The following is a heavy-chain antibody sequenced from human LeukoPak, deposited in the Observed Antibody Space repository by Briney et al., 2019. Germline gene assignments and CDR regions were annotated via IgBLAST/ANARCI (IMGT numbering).Heavy chain of an antibody. CDR2: INHSGST. CDR3: ARHSSSWYGGYGY. D-gene: IGHD6-13*01. J-gene: IGHJ4*02. Sequence: YPSETLSLTCSVSGGSISSNKYYWSWIRQPPGKGLEWIGEINHSGSTNYNPSLKSRVTISVDTSKNQFSLKLSSVTAADTAVYYCARHSSSWYGGYGYWGQGTLVTVSS. CDR1: GGSISSNKYY. V-gene: IGHV4-39*01.